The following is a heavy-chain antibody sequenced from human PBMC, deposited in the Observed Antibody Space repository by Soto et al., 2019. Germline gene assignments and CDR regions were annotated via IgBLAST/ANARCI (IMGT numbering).Heavy chain of an antibody. J-gene: IGHJ4*02. CDR3: AKTPTGYYAS. V-gene: IGHV4-39*02. CDR2: VFYTGSA. CDR1: GRSIAGTRDS. D-gene: IGHD1-26*01. Sequence: SDTMSLNRSVSGRSIAGTRDSWGWSRQSPGKGLEYIGSVFYTGSAYYNPSFKSRVSIVADTSTNRFFLNLKSVTATDTGVYYCAKTPTGYYASWGQGILVTVSS.